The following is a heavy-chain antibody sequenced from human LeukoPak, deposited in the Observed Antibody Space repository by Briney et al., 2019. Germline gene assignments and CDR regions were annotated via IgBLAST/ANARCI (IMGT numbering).Heavy chain of an antibody. Sequence: ALTCTVSCGSISRGDYYWGWIRPPPGEGLEWVGYIYYSGSTYYNPSLKSRVTISVDTSKNQFSLKLSSVTAADTAVYYCARVEGEDTAMFYWGQGTLVTVSS. CDR3: ARVEGEDTAMFY. J-gene: IGHJ4*02. CDR1: CGSISRGDYY. CDR2: IYYSGST. D-gene: IGHD5-18*01. V-gene: IGHV4-30-4*01.